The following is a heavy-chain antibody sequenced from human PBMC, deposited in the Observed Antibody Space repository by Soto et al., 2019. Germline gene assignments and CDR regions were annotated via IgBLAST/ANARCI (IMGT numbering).Heavy chain of an antibody. CDR3: ARHSGVSGTLSYYFDH. CDR2: IHYSGIT. Sequence: PSETLSLTCTVSGGSISSNIYYWGWIRQPTGKGLEWIGYIHYSGITNYNPSLKSRVTISVDTSKNQFSLQLSSVTAADTAVYYCARHSGVSGTLSYYFDHWGHGTLVTVSS. D-gene: IGHD1-26*01. V-gene: IGHV4-61*05. J-gene: IGHJ4*01. CDR1: GGSISSNIYY.